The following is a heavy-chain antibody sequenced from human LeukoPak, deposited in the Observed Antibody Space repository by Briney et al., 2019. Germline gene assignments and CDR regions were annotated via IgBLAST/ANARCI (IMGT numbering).Heavy chain of an antibody. CDR1: GYTFTGYY. Sequence: VSVKVSCKASGYTFTGYYMHWVRQAPGQGLEWMGWINPNSGGTNYAQKFQGRVTMTRDTSISTAYMELSRLRSDDTAVYYCARALNDIAAAGGDFDYWGQGTLVTVSS. V-gene: IGHV1-2*02. CDR3: ARALNDIAAAGGDFDY. J-gene: IGHJ4*02. D-gene: IGHD6-13*01. CDR2: INPNSGGT.